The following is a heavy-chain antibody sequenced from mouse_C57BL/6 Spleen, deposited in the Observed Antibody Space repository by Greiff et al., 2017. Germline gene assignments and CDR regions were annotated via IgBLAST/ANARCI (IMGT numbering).Heavy chain of an antibody. CDR3: TRPYTVEATVWYFCG. Sequence: QVQLQQSGAELVKPGASVKLSCKASGYTFTSYWMHWVKQRPGRGLEWIGRIDPKSGGTKYNEKFKSKATLTVDKPSSPAYMQLSSLTSEDSAVYDWTRPYTVEATVWYFCGWGTGTTVTVAS. V-gene: IGHV1-72*01. J-gene: IGHJ1*03. CDR1: GYTFTSYW. CDR2: IDPKSGGT. D-gene: IGHD1-1*01.